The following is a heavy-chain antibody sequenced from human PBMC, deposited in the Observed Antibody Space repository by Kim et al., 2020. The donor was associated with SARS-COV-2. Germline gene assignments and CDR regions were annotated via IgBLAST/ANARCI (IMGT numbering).Heavy chain of an antibody. CDR3: ARGGTFSVTIFGGVIIRPLKDV. Sequence: SETLSLTCAVYGGSFSGYYWSWIRQPPGKGLEWIGEINHSGSTNYNPSLKSRVTISVDTSKNQFSLKLSSVTAADTAVYYCARGGTFSVTIFGGVIIRPLKDVWGQGTTVTVSS. CDR2: INHSGST. J-gene: IGHJ6*02. CDR1: GGSFSGYY. D-gene: IGHD3-3*01. V-gene: IGHV4-34*01.